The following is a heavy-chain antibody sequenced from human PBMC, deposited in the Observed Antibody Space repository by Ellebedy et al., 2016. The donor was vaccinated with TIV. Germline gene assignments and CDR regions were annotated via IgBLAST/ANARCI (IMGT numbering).Heavy chain of an antibody. J-gene: IGHJ6*02. CDR1: GYTFTSYG. D-gene: IGHD1/OR15-1a*01. Sequence: ASVKVSCKASGYTFTSYGIGWVRQAPGQGLEWMGWISAYTGNTNYAQKFQGRVTLTTDTSTSIAYMELRSLRSDDTAVYFCARDSRWNILHGSNDLDVWGQGTTVTVSS. CDR2: ISAYTGNT. V-gene: IGHV1-18*01. CDR3: ARDSRWNILHGSNDLDV.